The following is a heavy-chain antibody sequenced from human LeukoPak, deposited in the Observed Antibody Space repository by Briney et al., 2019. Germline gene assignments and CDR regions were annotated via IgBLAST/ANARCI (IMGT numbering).Heavy chain of an antibody. V-gene: IGHV1-69*13. D-gene: IGHD3-3*01. J-gene: IGHJ4*02. CDR1: GGTFSSYA. CDR3: AFYSYYDSWNGYYKEGYYSDY. Sequence: ASVKVSCKASGGTFSSYAISWVRQAPGQGLEWMGGIIPIFGTANYAQKFQGRVTITADESTSTAYMELSSLRSEDTAVYYCAFYSYYDSWNGYYKEGYYSDYWGQGTLVTVSS. CDR2: IIPIFGTA.